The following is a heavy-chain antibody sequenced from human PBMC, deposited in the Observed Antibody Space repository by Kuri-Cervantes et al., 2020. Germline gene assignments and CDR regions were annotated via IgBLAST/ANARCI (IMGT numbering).Heavy chain of an antibody. D-gene: IGHD6-13*01. CDR2: IYYSGST. V-gene: IGHV4-39*07. CDR1: GGSVSSSSYY. J-gene: IGHJ4*02. CDR3: ARDLVAAAGPAFDY. Sequence: GSLRLSCTVSGGSVSSSSYYWGWIRQPPGKGLEWIGSIYYSGSTYYNPSLKSRVTISVDTSKNQFSLKLSSVTAADTAVYYCARDLVAAAGPAFDYWGQGTLVTVSS.